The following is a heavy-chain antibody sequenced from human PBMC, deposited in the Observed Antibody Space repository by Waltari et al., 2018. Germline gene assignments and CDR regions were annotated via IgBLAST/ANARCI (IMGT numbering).Heavy chain of an antibody. CDR1: GFTFSSYA. Sequence: QVQLVESGGGVVQPGRSLRLSCAASGFTFSSYAMHWVRQAPGKGLEWVAVISYDGSNKYYADSVKGRFTISRDNAKNTLYLQMNSLRAEDTAVYYCVSSPYDSSGYYRLSWGQGTLVTVSS. CDR2: ISYDGSNK. J-gene: IGHJ4*02. V-gene: IGHV3-30*01. D-gene: IGHD3-22*01. CDR3: VSSPYDSSGYYRLS.